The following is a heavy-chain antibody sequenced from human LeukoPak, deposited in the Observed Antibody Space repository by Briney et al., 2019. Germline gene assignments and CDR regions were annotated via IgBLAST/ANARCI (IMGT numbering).Heavy chain of an antibody. CDR2: LSASGGDT. V-gene: IGHV3-23*01. Sequence: PGGSLRLSCEASGFTFNNYGMSWVSQAPGRGLEWVSTLSASGGDTFYADSVRGRFTISRDNSKNTLFLQMNSLRVEDTAVYYCAKRPVGSWSPFDYWGQGTLVTVSS. D-gene: IGHD3-10*01. J-gene: IGHJ4*02. CDR3: AKRPVGSWSPFDY. CDR1: GFTFNNYG.